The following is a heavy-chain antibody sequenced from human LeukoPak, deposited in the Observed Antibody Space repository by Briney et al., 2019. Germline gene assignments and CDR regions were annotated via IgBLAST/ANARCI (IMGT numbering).Heavy chain of an antibody. CDR3: ARVLVGATGYNWFDP. J-gene: IGHJ5*02. CDR1: GGTFSSYA. D-gene: IGHD1-26*01. CDR2: IIPILGIA. Sequence: SVKVSCKASGGTFSSYAISWVRQAPGQGLEWMGSIIPILGIANYAQKFQGRVTITADKSTSTAYMELSSLRSEDTAVYYCARVLVGATGYNWFDPWGQGTLVTVSS. V-gene: IGHV1-69*04.